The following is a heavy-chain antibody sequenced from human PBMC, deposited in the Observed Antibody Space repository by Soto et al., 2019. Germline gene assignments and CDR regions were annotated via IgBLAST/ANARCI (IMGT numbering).Heavy chain of an antibody. CDR2: IYHSGST. D-gene: IGHD6-6*01. Sequence: LSLTCAVSGYSISSGYYWGWIRQPPGKGLEWIGSIYHSGSTYYNPSLKSRVTISVDTSKNQFSLKLSSVTAADTAVYYCARGPPIAAPYNWFDPWGQGTLVTVSS. CDR3: ARGPPIAAPYNWFDP. J-gene: IGHJ5*02. V-gene: IGHV4-38-2*01. CDR1: GYSISSGYY.